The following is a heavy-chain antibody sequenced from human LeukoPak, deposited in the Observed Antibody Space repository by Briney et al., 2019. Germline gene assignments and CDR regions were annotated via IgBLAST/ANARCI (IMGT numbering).Heavy chain of an antibody. D-gene: IGHD2-15*01. J-gene: IGHJ5*02. CDR3: ARSQFCSGNSCYSRDWFDT. CDR1: GFSLSTIGMR. V-gene: IGHV2-70*04. CDR2: IDWDDDK. Sequence: SGPALLQPTPTLTLTCTFSGFSLSTIGMRVSWIRQPPGKALEWLSPIDWDDDKFYSTSLKTRLTISKDTSKSQVVLTMTNMDPVDTATYYCARSQFCSGNSCYSRDWFDTWGQGTLVTVSS.